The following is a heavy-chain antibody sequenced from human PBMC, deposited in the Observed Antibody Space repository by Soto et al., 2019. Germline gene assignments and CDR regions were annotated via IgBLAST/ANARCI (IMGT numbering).Heavy chain of an antibody. V-gene: IGHV3-23*01. CDR3: AKVNGPGDYCYYGMDV. J-gene: IGHJ6*02. CDR2: ISVSGGST. Sequence: GGSLRLSCAASGFTFSGHAMSWVRQAPGKGLEWVSSISVSGGSTYYANSVKGRFTISRDNSKNTLFLQMNSLRAEDTAVYFCAKVNGPGDYCYYGMDVWGQGTTVTVSS. D-gene: IGHD2-8*01. CDR1: GFTFSGHA.